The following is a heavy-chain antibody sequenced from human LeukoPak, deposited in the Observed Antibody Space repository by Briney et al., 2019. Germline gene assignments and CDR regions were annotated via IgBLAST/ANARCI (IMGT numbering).Heavy chain of an antibody. J-gene: IGHJ4*02. Sequence: KPGGSPRLSCAASGFTFSSYSMNWVRQAPGKGLEWVSSISSSSSYIYYADSVKGRFTISRDNAKNSLYLQMNSLRAEDTAVYYCARLGTVAGHTFDYWGQGTLVTVSS. V-gene: IGHV3-21*01. D-gene: IGHD6-19*01. CDR2: ISSSSSYI. CDR1: GFTFSSYS. CDR3: ARLGTVAGHTFDY.